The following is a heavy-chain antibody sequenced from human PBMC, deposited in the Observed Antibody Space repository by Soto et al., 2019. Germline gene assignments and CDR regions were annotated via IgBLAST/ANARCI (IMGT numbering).Heavy chain of an antibody. V-gene: IGHV4-61*01. J-gene: IGHJ5*02. CDR1: GGSVIGGSYY. CDR2: IYYSGST. CDR3: ARDESSSSRVYWFDP. Sequence: SETLSLTCTVSGGSVIGGSYYWSWILQPPGKGLEWIGYIYYSGSTNYNPSLKSRVTISVDTSKNQFSLKLSSVTAADTAVYYCARDESSSSRVYWFDPWGQGNLVTVSS. D-gene: IGHD6-6*01.